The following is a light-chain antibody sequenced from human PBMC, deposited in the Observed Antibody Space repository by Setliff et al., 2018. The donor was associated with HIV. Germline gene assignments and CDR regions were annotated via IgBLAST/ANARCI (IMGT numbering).Light chain of an antibody. V-gene: IGLV2-14*01. CDR2: EVS. CDR3: NSYTGSGTGYV. Sequence: QSALTQPASVSGSPGQSITISCTGTSSDVGDYDFVSWFQQHPGKAPKLMIYEVSNRPSGVSNRFSGSKSGNTASLTISGLQAEDEADYYCNSYTGSGTGYVFGTGTKVTVL. CDR1: SSDVGDYDF. J-gene: IGLJ1*01.